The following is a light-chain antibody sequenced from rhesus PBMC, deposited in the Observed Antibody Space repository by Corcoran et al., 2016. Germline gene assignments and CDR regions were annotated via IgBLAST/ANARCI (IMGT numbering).Light chain of an antibody. CDR3: LQHNSYPYS. CDR1: QGISSY. V-gene: IGKV1-28*01. CDR2: AAS. J-gene: IGKJ2*01. Sequence: DIQMTQSPSSLSASVGDTVTITCRASQGISSYLNWFQQKLGKAPKLLIYAASNLESGVPSRFSGSGSGTEFTLTISSLQPEDFAAYYCLQHNSYPYSFGQGTKVEIK.